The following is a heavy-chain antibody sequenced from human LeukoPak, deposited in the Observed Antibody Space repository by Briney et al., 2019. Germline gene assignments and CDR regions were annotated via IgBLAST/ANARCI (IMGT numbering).Heavy chain of an antibody. J-gene: IGHJ4*02. CDR2: INYNGAIT. CDR3: ARDRLGPSFSVSHFDL. D-gene: IGHD3-3*02. V-gene: IGHV3-20*04. Sequence: GGSLRLSRATSGFTFVDYGLSWVRRAPGKGLEWLCAINYNGAITDYADSVKGRFTISRDNAKNSLYLRMDSLRAEDTALYYCARDRLGPSFSVSHFDLWGQGTLIAVSS. CDR1: GFTFVDYG.